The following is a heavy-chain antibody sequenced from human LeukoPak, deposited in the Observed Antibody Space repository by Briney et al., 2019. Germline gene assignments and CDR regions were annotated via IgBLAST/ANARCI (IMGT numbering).Heavy chain of an antibody. J-gene: IGHJ5*02. Sequence: SETLSLTCAVYGGSFSGYYWSWIRQPPGKGLEWIGEINHSGSTNYTTSLKSRVTISVDTSKNQFSPKLSSVTAADTAVYYCARGRGTDIVLMVYAPRGNWFDPWGQGTLVTVSS. CDR1: GGSFSGYY. CDR3: ARGRGTDIVLMVYAPRGNWFDP. D-gene: IGHD2-8*01. V-gene: IGHV4-34*01. CDR2: INHSGST.